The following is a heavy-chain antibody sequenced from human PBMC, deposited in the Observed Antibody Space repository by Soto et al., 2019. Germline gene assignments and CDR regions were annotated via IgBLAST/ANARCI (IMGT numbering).Heavy chain of an antibody. CDR3: ARTTVTTEYYYYGMDV. J-gene: IGHJ6*02. CDR2: IIPIFGTA. V-gene: IGHV1-69*13. Sequence: SVKVSCKASGFTFTCYDINWVRQATGQGLEWMGGIIPIFGTANYAQKFQGRVTITADESTSTAYMELSSLRSEDTAVYYCARTTVTTEYYYYGMDVWGQGTTVTVSS. CDR1: GFTFTCYD. D-gene: IGHD4-17*01.